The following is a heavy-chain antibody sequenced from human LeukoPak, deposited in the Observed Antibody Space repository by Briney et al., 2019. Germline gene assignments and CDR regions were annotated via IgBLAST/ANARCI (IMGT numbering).Heavy chain of an antibody. V-gene: IGHV4-31*11. CDR3: ARGDSGSYPSDY. Sequence: MASQTLSLTCAVSGGSISSGGSSWSWIRQHPGKGLEWIGYIYYSGSTYYNPSLKSRVTISVDTSKNQFSLKLSSVTAADTAVYYCARGDSGSYPSDYWGQGTLVTVSS. CDR1: GGSISSGGSS. J-gene: IGHJ4*02. D-gene: IGHD1-26*01. CDR2: IYYSGST.